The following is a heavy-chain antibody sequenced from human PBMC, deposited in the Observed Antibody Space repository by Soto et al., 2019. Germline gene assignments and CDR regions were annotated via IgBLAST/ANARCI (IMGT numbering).Heavy chain of an antibody. CDR1: GGSFSGYY. CDR2: INHSGST. D-gene: IGHD5-12*01. J-gene: IGHJ6*02. V-gene: IGHV4-34*01. CDR3: ARNILSKDLGYSGYDYYDYGMDV. Sequence: SETLSLTCAVYGGSFSGYYWSWIRQPPGKGLEWIGEINHSGSTNYNPSLKSRVTISVDTSKNQFSLKLSSVTAADTAVYYCARNILSKDLGYSGYDYYDYGMDVWGQGTTVTVSS.